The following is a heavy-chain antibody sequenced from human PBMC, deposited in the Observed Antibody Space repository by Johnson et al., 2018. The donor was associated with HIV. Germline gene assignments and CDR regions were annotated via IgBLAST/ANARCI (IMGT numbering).Heavy chain of an antibody. J-gene: IGHJ3*02. Sequence: QMLLVESGGGVVQPGRSLRLSCAASGFTFSSYGMHWVRQAPGKGLEWVAVIWYDGSNKYYADSVKGRFTISRDNSKNTLYLQMNSLRAEDTAVYYCAKGYIPAGTARKWDRRDAFDIWGQGTMVTVSS. V-gene: IGHV3-33*06. CDR3: AKGYIPAGTARKWDRRDAFDI. CDR1: GFTFSSYG. CDR2: IWYDGSNK. D-gene: IGHD1-7*01.